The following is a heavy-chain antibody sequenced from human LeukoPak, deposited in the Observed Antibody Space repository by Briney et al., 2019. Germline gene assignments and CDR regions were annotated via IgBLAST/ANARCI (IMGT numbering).Heavy chain of an antibody. J-gene: IGHJ4*02. Sequence: GASVKVSCKASGGTSSSYAISWVRQAPGQGLEWMGGIIPIFGTANYAQKFQGRVTITTDESTSTAYMELSSLRSEDTAVYYCARVGDCSSTSCYQVDDYWGQGTLVTVSS. V-gene: IGHV1-69*05. D-gene: IGHD2-2*03. CDR2: IIPIFGTA. CDR1: GGTSSSYA. CDR3: ARVGDCSSTSCYQVDDY.